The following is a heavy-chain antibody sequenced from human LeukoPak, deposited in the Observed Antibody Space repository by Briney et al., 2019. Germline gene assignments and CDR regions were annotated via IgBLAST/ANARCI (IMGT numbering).Heavy chain of an antibody. CDR1: GFTFSSYW. CDR3: ARALYGDYFGY. D-gene: IGHD4-17*01. J-gene: IGHJ4*02. Sequence: GGSLRLSCAASGFTFSSYWMSWVRQAPGQGLEWVANIKQDGSEKYYVDSVKGRFTISRDNAKNSLYLQMNSLRAEDTAVYYCARALYGDYFGYWGQGTLVTVSS. CDR2: IKQDGSEK. V-gene: IGHV3-7*01.